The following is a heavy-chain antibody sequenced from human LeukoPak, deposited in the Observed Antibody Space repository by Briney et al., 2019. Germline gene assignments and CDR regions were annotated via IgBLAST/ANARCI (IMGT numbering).Heavy chain of an antibody. Sequence: KPSETLSLTCTVSGGSISSYYWSWIRQPAGKGLEWIGRIYTSGSTSYNPSLKSRVTMSVDTSKNQFSLKLSSVTAADTAVYYCARVYYDILTGYFEDYWGQGTLVTVSS. V-gene: IGHV4-4*07. CDR1: GGSISSYY. CDR2: IYTSGST. D-gene: IGHD3-9*01. J-gene: IGHJ4*02. CDR3: ARVYYDILTGYFEDY.